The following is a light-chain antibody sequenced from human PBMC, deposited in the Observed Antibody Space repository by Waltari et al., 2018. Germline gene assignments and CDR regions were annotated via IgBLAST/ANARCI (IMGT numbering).Light chain of an antibody. V-gene: IGLV1-47*01. CDR2: RSD. J-gene: IGLJ1*01. Sequence: QSVLTQPPSASGTSGQRVTISCSGSRPNIGSNHVYWYQQLPGAAPKVLIYRSDHGRSGVPDRFSCSKFASSAFLTISGLRSDDEADYYCAAWYDSLRGGVFGTGTRVTVL. CDR1: RPNIGSNH. CDR3: AAWYDSLRGGV.